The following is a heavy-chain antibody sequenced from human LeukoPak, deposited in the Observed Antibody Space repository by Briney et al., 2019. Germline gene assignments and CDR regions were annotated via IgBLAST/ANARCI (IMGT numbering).Heavy chain of an antibody. Sequence: SETLSLTCTVSGGSISSGSYYWSWIPPPPGKGRVWIVRIYTSGSTNSNPSLNSRVTISEDTSNNQFSLKRSPMTAATAAVCYCARDLTEFSSGSSGTWFDPWGEETLVTVSS. V-gene: IGHV4-61*02. CDR2: IYTSGST. D-gene: IGHD3-3*01. J-gene: IGHJ5*02. CDR1: GGSISSGSYY. CDR3: ARDLTEFSSGSSGTWFDP.